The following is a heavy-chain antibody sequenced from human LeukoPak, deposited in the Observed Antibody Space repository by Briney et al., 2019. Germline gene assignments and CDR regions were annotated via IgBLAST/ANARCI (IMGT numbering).Heavy chain of an antibody. D-gene: IGHD3-10*01. V-gene: IGHV3-9*01. CDR2: ISWNSGSI. J-gene: IGHJ4*02. CDR1: GFTFDDYA. Sequence: GGSLRLSCAASGFTFDDYAMHWVRQAPGKGPEWVSGISWNSGSIGYADSVKGRFTISRDNAKNSLYLQMNSLRAEDTAVYYCAKETGVLLWFGEADYWGQGTLVTVSS. CDR3: AKETGVLLWFGEADY.